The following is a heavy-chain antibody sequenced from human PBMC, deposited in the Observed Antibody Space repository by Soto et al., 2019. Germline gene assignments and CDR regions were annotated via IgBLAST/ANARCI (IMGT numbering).Heavy chain of an antibody. CDR2: INAGNGNT. Sequence: ASVKVSCKASGYTFTSYAMHWVRQAPGQRLEWMGWINAGNGNTKYSQKFQGRVTITRDTSASTAYMELSSLRSEDTAVYYCARDQWLAQDLYFDYWGQGTLVTVSS. CDR3: ARDQWLAQDLYFDY. CDR1: GYTFTSYA. V-gene: IGHV1-3*01. D-gene: IGHD6-19*01. J-gene: IGHJ4*02.